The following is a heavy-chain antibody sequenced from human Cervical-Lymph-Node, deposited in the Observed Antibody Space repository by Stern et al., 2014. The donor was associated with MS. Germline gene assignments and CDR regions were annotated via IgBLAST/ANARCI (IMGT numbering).Heavy chain of an antibody. CDR1: GFRFSGTA. J-gene: IGHJ4*02. CDR2: ITPTSDNT. D-gene: IGHD3-16*01. Sequence: VQLVESGGGLVQPGGSLRLSCAASGFRFSGTAMSWIRQAPGKGLEWVASITPTSDNTYYADSVKGRFAISRDNSENTLFLRMNSLSADDTAMFYCVKGGWGSYCDYWGQGTLVTVSS. V-gene: IGHV3-23*04. CDR3: VKGGWGSYCDY.